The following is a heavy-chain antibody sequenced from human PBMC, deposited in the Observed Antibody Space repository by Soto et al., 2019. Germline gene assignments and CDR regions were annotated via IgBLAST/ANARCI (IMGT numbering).Heavy chain of an antibody. CDR3: ARQELELDWFDP. J-gene: IGHJ5*02. CDR2: IRHSGTT. D-gene: IGHD1-7*01. V-gene: IGHV4-4*02. Sequence: QVQLQESGPGLVQPAGTLSLTCTVSGGSVTSRNWWIWVRQPPGKGLEWIGAIRHSGTTDYNPSLKSRATISVDKSKNHFSLRLTSVTAADTALYYCARQELELDWFDPWGQGTLVSVSS. CDR1: GGSVTSRNW.